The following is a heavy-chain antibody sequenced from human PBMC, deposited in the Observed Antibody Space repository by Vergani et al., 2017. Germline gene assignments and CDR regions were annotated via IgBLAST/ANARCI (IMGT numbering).Heavy chain of an antibody. V-gene: IGHV3-23*01. CDR2: ISARYPST. Sequence: EVQLLQSGVGVIQPGGSVRLSCAASGFTFSACPMTWVRQAPGKGLEWVSAISARYPSTYYADSVKGRFTISRDNSKNMLYLQMNSLRAEDTAVYYCARLSYDTTPYLQGGYDCWGQGTLVSVSS. CDR1: GFTFSACP. CDR3: ARLSYDTTPYLQGGYDC. J-gene: IGHJ4*02. D-gene: IGHD3-22*01.